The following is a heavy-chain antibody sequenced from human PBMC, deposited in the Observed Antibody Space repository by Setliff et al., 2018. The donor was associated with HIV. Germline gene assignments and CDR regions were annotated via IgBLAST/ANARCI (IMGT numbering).Heavy chain of an antibody. J-gene: IGHJ5*02. CDR3: AIRPSGYASGQFAA. CDR1: GLDFTDSV. Sequence: ASVKVSCKAPGLDFTDSVMQWVRLAGGQRLEWIGWIILDSGHTDYAQRFQGSVTITSDMSTSTGYMELSSLISEDTAMYYCAIRPSGYASGQFAAWGQGTRGTV. CDR2: IILDSGHT. V-gene: IGHV1-58*02. D-gene: IGHD5-12*01.